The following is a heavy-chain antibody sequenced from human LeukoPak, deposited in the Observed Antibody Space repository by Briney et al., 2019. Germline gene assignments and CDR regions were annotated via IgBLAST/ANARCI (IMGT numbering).Heavy chain of an antibody. CDR2: INPSGGST. CDR3: AKLAAAGTAHYYFDY. V-gene: IGHV1-46*01. D-gene: IGHD6-13*01. Sequence: GASVKVSCKASGYTFTSYYMHWGRQAPGQGLEWMGIINPSGGSTSYAQKFQGRVTMTRDTSTSTVYMGLSSLRSEDTAVYYCAKLAAAGTAHYYFDYWGQGTLVTVSS. J-gene: IGHJ4*02. CDR1: GYTFTSYY.